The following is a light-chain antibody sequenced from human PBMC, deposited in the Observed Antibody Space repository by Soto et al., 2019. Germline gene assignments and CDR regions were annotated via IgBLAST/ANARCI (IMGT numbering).Light chain of an antibody. J-gene: IGKJ4*01. CDR1: QSVSSN. CDR2: GAS. Sequence: EIVMTQSPATLSVSPGERATLSCRASQSVSSNLAWYQQKPGQAPRLLIYGASTRATGIPDRFSGSGSGTDFTLTISRLEPEDFAVYYCQQYGSSLPVTFGGGTKV. V-gene: IGKV3-20*01. CDR3: QQYGSSLPVT.